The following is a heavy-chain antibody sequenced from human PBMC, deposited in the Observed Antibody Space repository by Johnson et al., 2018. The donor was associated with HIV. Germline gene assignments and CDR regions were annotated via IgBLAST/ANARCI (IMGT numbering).Heavy chain of an antibody. CDR2: IYYDGGNK. D-gene: IGHD2-21*02. CDR1: GFTFRSYG. J-gene: IGHJ3*02. Sequence: EKLVESGGGVVRPGGSLRLSCAASGFTFRSYGMHWVRQAPGKGLEWVAFIYYDGGNKYYADSLNGRFTISRDNSKNTLYLQMNSLRVDDTAMYYCAKVRCGGDCLDAFDIWGQGTMVTVSS. CDR3: AKVRCGGDCLDAFDI. V-gene: IGHV3-33*03.